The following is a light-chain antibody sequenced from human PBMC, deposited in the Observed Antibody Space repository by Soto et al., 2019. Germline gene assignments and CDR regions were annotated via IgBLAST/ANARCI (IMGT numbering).Light chain of an antibody. CDR1: QNIFTY. Sequence: DIHMTQSPSTLSASVGDRVTISCRASQNIFTYLAWYQQKPGKDPKLLIFEASTLQSGVPPRFSGRGSGTEFTLTISSLQPDDFPTYYCQHYTLYSASFGPGTKV. CDR2: EAS. J-gene: IGKJ1*01. V-gene: IGKV1-5*01. CDR3: QHYTLYSAS.